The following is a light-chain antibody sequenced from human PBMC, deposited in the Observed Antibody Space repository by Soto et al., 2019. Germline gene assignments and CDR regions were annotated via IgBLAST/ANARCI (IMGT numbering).Light chain of an antibody. CDR1: QSVSGY. CDR2: DAS. CDR3: EQRSNWPST. Sequence: EIVLTQSPATLSLSPGNRATLSCRASQSVSGYLAWYQQKPGQAPRLLIYDASNRATGIPARFSGSGSGTDFTLTITGLEPEDFAVDYCEQRSNWPSTFGGGTKVEI. V-gene: IGKV3-11*01. J-gene: IGKJ4*01.